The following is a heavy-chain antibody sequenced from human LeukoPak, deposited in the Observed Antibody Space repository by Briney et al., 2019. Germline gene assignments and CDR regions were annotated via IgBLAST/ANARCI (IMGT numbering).Heavy chain of an antibody. CDR2: ISGSGGST. CDR1: GFTFSSYA. Sequence: GGSLRLSCAASGFTFSSYAMSWVRQAPGKGLEWVSAISGSGGSTYYADSVKGRFTISRDTSKSTLYLQMNSLRAEDTAVYYCAKGDSSNWYISFDYWGQGTLVTVSS. V-gene: IGHV3-23*01. D-gene: IGHD6-13*01. CDR3: AKGDSSNWYISFDY. J-gene: IGHJ4*02.